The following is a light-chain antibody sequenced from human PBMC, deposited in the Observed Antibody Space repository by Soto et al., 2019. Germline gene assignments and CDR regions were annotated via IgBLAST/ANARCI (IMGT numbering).Light chain of an antibody. CDR3: QQYHSVPYT. CDR1: QSVLFTSNDKNY. CDR2: WAS. J-gene: IGKJ2*01. Sequence: DIVMTQSPDSLAVSLGERATINCKSSQSVLFTSNDKNYVAWYQQRPGRPPTLLIYWASTRESGVPDRFTGSGSGTDFTLTISSLQAEDVAVYYCQQYHSVPYTFGQGTKLEIK. V-gene: IGKV4-1*01.